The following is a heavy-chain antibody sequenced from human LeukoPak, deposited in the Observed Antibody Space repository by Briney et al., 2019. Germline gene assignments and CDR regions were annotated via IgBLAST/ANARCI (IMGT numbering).Heavy chain of an antibody. V-gene: IGHV4-59*01. Sequence: SETLSLTCTVSGGSISSYYWSWLRQPPGKGLEWIGYIYYSGSTNYNPSLKSRVTISVDTSKNQFSLKLSSVTAADTAVYYCAREGYYDSSGLYAFDIWGQGTMVTVSS. CDR1: GGSISSYY. CDR2: IYYSGST. CDR3: AREGYYDSSGLYAFDI. J-gene: IGHJ3*02. D-gene: IGHD3-22*01.